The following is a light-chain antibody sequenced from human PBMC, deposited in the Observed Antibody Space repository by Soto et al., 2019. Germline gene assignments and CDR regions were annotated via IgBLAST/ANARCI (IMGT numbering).Light chain of an antibody. J-gene: IGKJ1*01. CDR3: QQYGSSPRT. CDR1: HTISRNH. V-gene: IGKV3-20*01. CDR2: GAS. Sequence: EGVLSLSPGTLCLKPGERATLSCRASHTISRNHVASYQQNPGPAPRLLLYGASSRATGIPDRFSGSGSGTDFTRTISRLEPEDLAVYYCQQYGSSPRTFGQRTQ.